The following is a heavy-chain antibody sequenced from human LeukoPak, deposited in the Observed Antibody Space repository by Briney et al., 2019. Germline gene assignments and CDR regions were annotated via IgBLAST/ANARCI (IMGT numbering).Heavy chain of an antibody. CDR3: ATPLHYGEYGY. Sequence: GGSLRLSCAASGFTFSSYAMHWVRQAPGKGLEWVAVISYDGSNKYYADSVKGRFTISRDNSKNTLYLQMNSLRAEDTAVYYCATPLHYGEYGYWGQGTLVTVSS. CDR2: ISYDGSNK. D-gene: IGHD3-10*01. V-gene: IGHV3-30-3*01. CDR1: GFTFSSYA. J-gene: IGHJ4*02.